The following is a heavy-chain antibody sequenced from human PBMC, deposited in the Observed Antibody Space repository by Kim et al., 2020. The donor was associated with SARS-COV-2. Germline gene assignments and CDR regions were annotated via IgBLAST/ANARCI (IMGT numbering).Heavy chain of an antibody. CDR1: GFTFDDYA. V-gene: IGHV3-9*01. J-gene: IGHJ3*02. CDR3: VKDVGAVVGLYAFHM. D-gene: IGHD6-13*01. Sequence: GGSLRLSCAASGFTFDDYAMHWVRQAPGKGLEWVAGITWNSITIYYADSVEGRFTISRDNAENSLHLQMDSLSPEDTALYYCVKDVGAVVGLYAFHMWG. CDR2: ITWNSITI.